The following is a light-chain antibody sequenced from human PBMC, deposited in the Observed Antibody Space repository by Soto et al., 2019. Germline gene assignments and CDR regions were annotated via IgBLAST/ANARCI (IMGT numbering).Light chain of an antibody. CDR3: AAWDDSLGAYV. J-gene: IGLJ1*01. V-gene: IGLV1-44*01. CDR2: TNN. Sequence: QSALAQPPSASATPGQRVTISCSGSNSNIGTNTVNWYQQLPGTAPRLLIYTNNQRPSGVPQRFSGSKTGTSASLAIGGLPSEDGADYYCAAWDDSLGAYVFGNGTKVTVL. CDR1: NSNIGTNT.